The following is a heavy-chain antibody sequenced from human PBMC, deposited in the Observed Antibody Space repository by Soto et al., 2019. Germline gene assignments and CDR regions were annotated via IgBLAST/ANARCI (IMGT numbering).Heavy chain of an antibody. CDR2: IHYSGTA. D-gene: IGHD2-21*01. J-gene: IGHJ4*02. CDR3: ARHPRTSGGERTFDY. V-gene: IGHV4-59*08. CDR1: GDSVSNHF. Sequence: QVHLQESGPGLVRPSETLSLTCTVSGDSVSNHFWSWIRQPPGKGLEWIAFIHYSGTANYNPSHRSPVTISVATPKSQCSLRLTCVTAADTAVYYCARHPRTSGGERTFDYWGQGTMVAVSS.